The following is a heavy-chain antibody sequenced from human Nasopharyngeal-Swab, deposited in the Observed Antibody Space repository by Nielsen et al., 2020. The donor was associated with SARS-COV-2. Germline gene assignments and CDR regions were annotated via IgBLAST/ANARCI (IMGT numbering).Heavy chain of an antibody. V-gene: IGHV1-69*13. D-gene: IGHD3-3*01. CDR1: GGTFSSYA. CDR3: ARGGRVRFLEWSYYYYMVV. CDR2: IIPIFGTA. Sequence: SVKVSCKASGGTFSSYAISWVRQAPGQGLEWMGGIIPIFGTANYAQKFQGRVTITADESTSTAYMELSSLRSEDTAVYYCARGGRVRFLEWSYYYYMVVWGKGTTVTVSS. J-gene: IGHJ6*03.